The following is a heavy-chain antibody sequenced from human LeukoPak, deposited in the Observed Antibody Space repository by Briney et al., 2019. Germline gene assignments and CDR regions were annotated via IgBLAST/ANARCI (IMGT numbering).Heavy chain of an antibody. D-gene: IGHD3-3*01. Sequence: TSETLSLTCAVSGYSISSGYYWGWIRQPPGKGLEWIGSIYHSGSTYYNPSLKSRVTISVDTSKNQFSLRLSSVTAADTAVYYCARHDYDFWSGPADYWGQGTLVTVSS. J-gene: IGHJ4*02. CDR2: IYHSGST. CDR3: ARHDYDFWSGPADY. V-gene: IGHV4-38-2*01. CDR1: GYSISSGYY.